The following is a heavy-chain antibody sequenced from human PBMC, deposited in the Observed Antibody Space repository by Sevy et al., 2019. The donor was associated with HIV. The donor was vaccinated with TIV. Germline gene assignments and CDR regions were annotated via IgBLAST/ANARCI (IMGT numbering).Heavy chain of an antibody. CDR1: GGTFSSYG. V-gene: IGHV1-69*13. D-gene: IGHD6-19*01. CDR3: ARGGGNGWYYFDY. CDR2: IIPILGTV. Sequence: ASVKVSCKASGGTFSSYGISWVRQAPGHGLEWMGGIIPILGTVNYAQKFQGRVTITADESTKTSYMELSSLRSEDTAVYYCARGGGNGWYYFDYWGQETLVTVSS. J-gene: IGHJ4*01.